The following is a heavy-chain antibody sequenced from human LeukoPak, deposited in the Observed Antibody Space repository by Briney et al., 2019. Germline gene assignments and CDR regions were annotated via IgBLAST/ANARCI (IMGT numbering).Heavy chain of an antibody. CDR1: GGSISGYY. V-gene: IGHV4-59*01. Sequence: SETLSLTCTVSGGSISGYYWSWIRQPPGKGLEWIGYIYYSGSTNYNPSLKSRVTISVDTSKNQFSLKLSSVTAADTAVYYCARGRDGYNLAYYYMDVWGKGTTVTVSS. CDR3: ARGRDGYNLAYYYMDV. J-gene: IGHJ6*03. CDR2: IYYSGST. D-gene: IGHD5-24*01.